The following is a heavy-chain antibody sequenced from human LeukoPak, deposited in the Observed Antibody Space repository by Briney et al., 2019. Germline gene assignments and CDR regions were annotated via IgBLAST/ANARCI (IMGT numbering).Heavy chain of an antibody. J-gene: IGHJ4*02. CDR2: INSDGSST. D-gene: IGHD6-19*01. CDR3: ARDYSSGWSFDN. V-gene: IGHV3-74*01. Sequence: GGSLRPSCAASGFTFSSYWMHWVRHAPGKGLVWVSRINSDGSSTTYADSVKGRFTISRDNAKNTLYLQMNSLRAEDTAVYYCARDYSSGWSFDNWGQGTLVTVSS. CDR1: GFTFSSYW.